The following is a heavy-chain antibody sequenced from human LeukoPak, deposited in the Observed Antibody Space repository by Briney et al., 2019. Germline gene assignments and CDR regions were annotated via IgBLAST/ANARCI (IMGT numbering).Heavy chain of an antibody. J-gene: IGHJ5*02. CDR2: IYTSGST. CDR1: GGSISSYY. CDR3: ARGLPLGYYDSSGPSDWFDP. V-gene: IGHV4-4*07. Sequence: SETLSLTCTVAGGSISSYYWGWIRQPAGKGLEWIGRIYTSGSTNYNPSLKSRVTMSVDTSKNQFSLKLSSVTAADTAVYYCARGLPLGYYDSSGPSDWFDPWGQGTLVTVSS. D-gene: IGHD3-22*01.